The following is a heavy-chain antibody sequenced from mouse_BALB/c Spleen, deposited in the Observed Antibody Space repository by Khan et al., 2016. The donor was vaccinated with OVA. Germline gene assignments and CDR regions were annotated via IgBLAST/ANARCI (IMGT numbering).Heavy chain of an antibody. Sequence: QVQLKQSGPGLVAPSQSLSITCTVSGFSLTTYGVHWVRQPPGKGLEWLGVIWAGGSTNYNSALMSRLSISKDNSKSQVFLNMNSLQTDDTAMYYCARAYYYGAWFAYWGQGTLVTVSA. CDR1: GFSLTTYG. D-gene: IGHD1-1*01. CDR2: IWAGGST. CDR3: ARAYYYGAWFAY. J-gene: IGHJ3*01. V-gene: IGHV2-9*02.